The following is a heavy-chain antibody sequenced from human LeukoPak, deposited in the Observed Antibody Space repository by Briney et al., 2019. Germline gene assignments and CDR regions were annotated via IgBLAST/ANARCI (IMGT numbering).Heavy chain of an antibody. CDR2: ISYDGSNK. Sequence: GGSLRLSCAASGFTFSSYAMHWVRQAPGKGLEWVAVISYDGSNKYYADSVKGRFTISRDNPKNTLYLQMNSLRAEDTAVYYCARARGSSWSEYYYYYGMDVWGQGTTVTVSS. J-gene: IGHJ6*02. D-gene: IGHD6-13*01. CDR1: GFTFSSYA. V-gene: IGHV3-30-3*01. CDR3: ARARGSSWSEYYYYYGMDV.